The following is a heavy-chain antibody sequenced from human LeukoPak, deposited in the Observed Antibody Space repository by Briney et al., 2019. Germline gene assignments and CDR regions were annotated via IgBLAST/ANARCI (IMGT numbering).Heavy chain of an antibody. Sequence: GGSLRLSCAASGFTFSSYGMHWVRQAPGKGLEWVAFIRYDGSNKYYADSVKGRFTISRDNSKNTLYLQMNSLGAEDTAVYYCAKDVFHAVPPHFDYWGQGTLVTVSS. V-gene: IGHV3-30*02. CDR3: AKDVFHAVPPHFDY. J-gene: IGHJ4*02. CDR1: GFTFSSYG. D-gene: IGHD3-3*01. CDR2: IRYDGSNK.